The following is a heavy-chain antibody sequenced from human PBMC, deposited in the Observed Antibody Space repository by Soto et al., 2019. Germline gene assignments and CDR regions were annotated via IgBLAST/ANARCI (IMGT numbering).Heavy chain of an antibody. CDR3: AKDGGVHDSSGYSFDY. J-gene: IGHJ4*02. CDR2: ISGSGGST. D-gene: IGHD3-22*01. V-gene: IGHV3-23*01. CDR1: GFTFSSYA. Sequence: GGSLRLSCAASGFTFSSYAMSWVRQAPGKGLEWVSAISGSGGSTYYADSVKGRFTISRDNSKNTLYLQMNSLRAEDTAVYYCAKDGGVHDSSGYSFDYWGQGTLVTVSS.